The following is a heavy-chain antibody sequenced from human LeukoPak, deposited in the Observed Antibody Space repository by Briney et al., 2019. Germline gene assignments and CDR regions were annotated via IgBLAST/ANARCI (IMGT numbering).Heavy chain of an antibody. Sequence: PSETLSLTCTVSGGSISSSSYYWGWIRQPPGKGLEWIGSIYYSGGTYYNPSLKSRVTISVDTSKNQFSLKLSSVTAADTAVYYCARVYLGLYGDWGQGTLVTVSS. V-gene: IGHV4-39*07. J-gene: IGHJ4*02. CDR3: ARVYLGLYGD. CDR2: IYYSGGT. CDR1: GGSISSSSYY. D-gene: IGHD4-17*01.